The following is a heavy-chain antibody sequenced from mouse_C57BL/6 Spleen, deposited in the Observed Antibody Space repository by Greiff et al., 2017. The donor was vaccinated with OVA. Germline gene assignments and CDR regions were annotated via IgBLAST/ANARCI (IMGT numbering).Heavy chain of an antibody. CDR1: GYTFTSYW. V-gene: IGHV1-74*01. CDR2: IHPSDSDT. D-gene: IGHD2-4*01. CDR3: AIWYDYDLYFDY. J-gene: IGHJ2*01. Sequence: QVQLQQPGAELVKPGASVKVSCKASGYTFTSYWMHWVKQRPGQGLEWIGRIHPSDSDTNYNQKFKGKATLTVDKSSSTAYIQLSSLTSEDSAVYYCAIWYDYDLYFDYWGQGTTLTVSS.